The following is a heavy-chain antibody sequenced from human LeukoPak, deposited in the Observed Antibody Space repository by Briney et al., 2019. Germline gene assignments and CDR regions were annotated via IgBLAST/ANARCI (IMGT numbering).Heavy chain of an antibody. V-gene: IGHV3-30-3*01. CDR2: ISYDGSNK. J-gene: IGHJ3*02. CDR1: GFTFSSYA. Sequence: GGSLRLSCAASGFTFSSYAMHWVRQAPGKGLEWVAVISYDGSNKYYADSVKGRFTISRDNSKNTLYLQMNSLRAEDTAVYYCAREEKYAFDIWGQGTMVTVSS. CDR3: AREEKYAFDI.